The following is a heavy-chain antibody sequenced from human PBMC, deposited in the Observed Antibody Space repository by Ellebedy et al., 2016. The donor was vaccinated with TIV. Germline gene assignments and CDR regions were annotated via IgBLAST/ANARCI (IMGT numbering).Heavy chain of an antibody. CDR3: AKDWSTAVPGHIYNSDY. J-gene: IGHJ4*02. CDR1: GFTFSSYG. D-gene: IGHD6-19*01. Sequence: GESLKISCAASGFTFSSYGLHWVRQAPGKGLESVAVISYDGSNTYYVDSVKGRFTISRDNSKNTLYLQMNSLRAEDTAVYYCAKDWSTAVPGHIYNSDYWGQGTLVTVSS. CDR2: ISYDGSNT. V-gene: IGHV3-30*18.